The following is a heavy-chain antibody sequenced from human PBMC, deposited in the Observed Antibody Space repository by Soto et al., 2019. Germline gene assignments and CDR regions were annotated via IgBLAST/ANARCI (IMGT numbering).Heavy chain of an antibody. V-gene: IGHV3-7*01. CDR1: GFTFSNDW. CDR3: ASGDSVYDSSGYVFDD. Sequence: GGSLRLSCAASGFTFSNDWMSWVRQAPGKGLEWVANIKQDGSHKFYVDSVKGRFTMSRDNGKNSLYLQMSSLRAEDTAVYYCASGDSVYDSSGYVFDDWGPGGPVTVYS. D-gene: IGHD3-22*01. CDR2: IKQDGSHK. J-gene: IGHJ4*02.